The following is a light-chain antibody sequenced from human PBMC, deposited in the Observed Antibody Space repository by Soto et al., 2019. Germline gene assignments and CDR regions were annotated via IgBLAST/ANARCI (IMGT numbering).Light chain of an antibody. Sequence: QSALTQPASVSGSPGQSITISCTGTSSDVGGYNYVSWYQQHPGKAPKLMIYDVSNRPSGVSNRFSGSKSGNTASLTISGIPAEYEADYYCSSYTSSSTVVFGGGTKLTVL. CDR3: SSYTSSSTVV. V-gene: IGLV2-14*01. CDR1: SSDVGGYNY. CDR2: DVS. J-gene: IGLJ2*01.